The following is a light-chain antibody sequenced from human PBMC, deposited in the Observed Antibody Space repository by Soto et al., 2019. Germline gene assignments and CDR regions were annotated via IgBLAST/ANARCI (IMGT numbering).Light chain of an antibody. V-gene: IGKV3-15*01. CDR2: GAS. Sequence: EIVMTQFPATLSVSPGERATLSCRASQSVSNFLAWYQQKPGQAPRLLMYGASTRATGISAKFSGSGSGTEFTLTISSLQSEDFAIYYCQQYNNWPRTFGQGTKVEIK. CDR1: QSVSNF. CDR3: QQYNNWPRT. J-gene: IGKJ1*01.